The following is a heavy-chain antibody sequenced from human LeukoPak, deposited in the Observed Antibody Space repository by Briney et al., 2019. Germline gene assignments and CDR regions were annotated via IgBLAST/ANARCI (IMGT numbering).Heavy chain of an antibody. D-gene: IGHD2-15*01. Sequence: ASVKVSCKASGYTFTSYYMHWVRQAPGQGLEWMGIINPSGGSTSYAQKFQGRVTMTRDTSTSTVYMELSSLRSEDTAVYYCARDDYCSGGSCYPARFDYWGQGTLVTVSS. CDR3: ARDDYCSGGSCYPARFDY. CDR1: GYTFTSYY. V-gene: IGHV1-46*01. J-gene: IGHJ4*02. CDR2: INPSGGST.